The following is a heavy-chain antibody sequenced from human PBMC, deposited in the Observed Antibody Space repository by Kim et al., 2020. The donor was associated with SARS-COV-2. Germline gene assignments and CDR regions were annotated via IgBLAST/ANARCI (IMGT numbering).Heavy chain of an antibody. J-gene: IGHJ6*02. Sequence: GGSLRLSCAASGFTFSSHPMHWVRQAPGKGLEWVAAVAYDGTNKYYADFVEGRFTISRDNSRNTLYLQMHSLRIEDTAMYYCARDRCLPGATCHYYYGVDVGPRDPGHRLL. CDR2: VAYDGTNK. D-gene: IGHD2-2*01. CDR1: GFTFSSHP. CDR3: ARDRCLPGATCHYYYGVDV. V-gene: IGHV3-30-3*01.